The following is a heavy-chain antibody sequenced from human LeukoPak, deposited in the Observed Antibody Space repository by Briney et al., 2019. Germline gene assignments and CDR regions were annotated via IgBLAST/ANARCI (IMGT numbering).Heavy chain of an antibody. Sequence: SETLSLTCTVSGGSISSYYWSWIRQPPGKGLEWIGYIYCGGSTNYNPSLKSRVTVSVDTSKNQFSLKLSSVTAADTAVYYCAGGLEGGELSPPDYWGQGTLVTVSS. CDR3: AGGLEGGELSPPDY. J-gene: IGHJ4*02. CDR2: IYCGGST. D-gene: IGHD3-16*02. V-gene: IGHV4-59*08. CDR1: GGSISSYY.